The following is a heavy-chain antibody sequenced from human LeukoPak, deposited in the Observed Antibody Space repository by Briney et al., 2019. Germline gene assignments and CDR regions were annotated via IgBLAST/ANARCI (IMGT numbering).Heavy chain of an antibody. V-gene: IGHV5-51*01. CDR2: IYPGDSDA. D-gene: IGHD2/OR15-2a*01. CDR1: GYSFTSYW. J-gene: IGHJ4*02. Sequence: GESLKISCKGSGYSFTSYWIAWVRQMPGKGLEWMGIIYPGDSDATYSPSFQGQVTISADKSISTAYLQWGSLKASDTAMYYCARQLSTSNFDFWGQGTLVTVSS. CDR3: ARQLSTSNFDF.